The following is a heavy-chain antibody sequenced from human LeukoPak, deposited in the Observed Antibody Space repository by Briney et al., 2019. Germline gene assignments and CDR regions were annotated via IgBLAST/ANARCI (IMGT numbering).Heavy chain of an antibody. V-gene: IGHV4-34*01. CDR1: GGSFSGYY. J-gene: IGHJ5*02. Sequence: SETLSLTCAVYGGSFSGYYWSWIRQPPGKGLEWIGEINHSGSTNYNPSLKSRVTISVDTSKNQFSLRLSSVTAADTAVYYCARDGDHYYGSGSYYLNWFDPWGQGTLVTVSS. CDR3: ARDGDHYYGSGSYYLNWFDP. CDR2: INHSGST. D-gene: IGHD3-10*01.